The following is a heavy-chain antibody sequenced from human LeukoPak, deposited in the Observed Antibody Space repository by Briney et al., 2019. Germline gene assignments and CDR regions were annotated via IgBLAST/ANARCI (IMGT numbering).Heavy chain of an antibody. CDR2: IKQDGSEK. D-gene: IGHD2-2*01. V-gene: IGHV3-7*03. CDR3: ARDQGTRIVVVPAYDYYYGMDV. Sequence: GGSLRLSCAASGFTFSSYWMSWVRQAPGNGLEWVANIKQDGSEKYYVDSVKGRFTISRDNAKNSLYLQMNSLRAEDTAVYYCARDQGTRIVVVPAYDYYYGMDVWGKGTTVTVSS. J-gene: IGHJ6*04. CDR1: GFTFSSYW.